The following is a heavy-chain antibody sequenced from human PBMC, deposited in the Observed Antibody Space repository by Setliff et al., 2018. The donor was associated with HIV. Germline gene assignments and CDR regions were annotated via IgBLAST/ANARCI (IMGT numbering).Heavy chain of an antibody. J-gene: IGHJ4*02. D-gene: IGHD3-22*01. Sequence: PGGSLRLSCAAYGLTCSSSSMNWVGQAPGKGLEWVAYISSSSSYTTYADSVKGRFTISRDNAKNSLYLQINSLRAEDTAVYYCARASYYYDSSGWVDYWGQGTLVTVSS. CDR2: ISSSSSYT. V-gene: IGHV3-21*05. CDR1: GLTCSSSS. CDR3: ARASYYYDSSGWVDY.